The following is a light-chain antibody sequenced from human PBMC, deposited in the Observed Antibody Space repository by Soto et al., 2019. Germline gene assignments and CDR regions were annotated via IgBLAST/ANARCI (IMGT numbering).Light chain of an antibody. CDR2: DAF. Sequence: IVLTQSPATLSLSPGERATLSCRASQSVNNYLAWYQQKPGQAPRLLIYDAFNRATGIPARFSGSGSGTNFTLTISSLEPEDFGVYYCQQRPNWPILFTCGPGTKVEIK. J-gene: IGKJ3*01. CDR3: QQRPNWPILFT. V-gene: IGKV3-11*01. CDR1: QSVNNY.